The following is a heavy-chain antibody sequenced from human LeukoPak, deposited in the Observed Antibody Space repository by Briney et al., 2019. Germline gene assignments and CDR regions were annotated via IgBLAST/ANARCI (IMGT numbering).Heavy chain of an antibody. J-gene: IGHJ5*02. V-gene: IGHV1-69*05. CDR3: ARGSVAVAGNWFDP. CDR2: IIPIFGTA. CDR1: GGTFSSYA. D-gene: IGHD6-19*01. Sequence: GSSVKVSCKASGGTFSSYATSWVRQAPGQGLEWMGGIIPIFGTANYAQKFQGRVTITTDESTSTAYMELSSLRSEDTAVYYCARGSVAVAGNWFDPWGQGTLVTVSS.